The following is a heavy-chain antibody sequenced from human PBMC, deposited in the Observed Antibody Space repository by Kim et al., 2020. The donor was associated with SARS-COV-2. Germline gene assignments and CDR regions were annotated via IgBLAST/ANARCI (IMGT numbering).Heavy chain of an antibody. CDR1: GFTVSSNY. J-gene: IGHJ6*02. CDR3: ARGSGSYYNVVYYYYGMDV. V-gene: IGHV3-53*04. D-gene: IGHD3-10*01. Sequence: GGSLRLSCAASGFTVSSNYMSWVRQAPGKGLEWVSVIYSGGSTYYADSVKGRFTISRHNSKNTLYLQMNSLRAEDTAVYYCARGSGSYYNVVYYYYGMDVWGQGTTVTVSS. CDR2: IYSGGST.